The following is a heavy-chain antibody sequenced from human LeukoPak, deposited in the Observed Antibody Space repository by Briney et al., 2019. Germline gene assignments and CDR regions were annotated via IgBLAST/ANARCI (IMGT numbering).Heavy chain of an antibody. V-gene: IGHV1-69*05. J-gene: IGHJ5*02. CDR2: IIPVFGTA. Sequence: SVEVSCKASGGTFNSHVISWLRQAPGQGLEWMGGIIPVFGTASYAEKFQGRVTITTDESTTTAYMEMSSLTSEDTAVYYCARGYYYGSESYWHTKWFDPWGQGTLVTVSS. CDR3: ARGYYYGSESYWHTKWFDP. D-gene: IGHD3-10*01. CDR1: GGTFNSHV.